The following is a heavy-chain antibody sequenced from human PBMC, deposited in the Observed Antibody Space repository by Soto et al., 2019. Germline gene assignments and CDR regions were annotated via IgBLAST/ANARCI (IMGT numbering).Heavy chain of an antibody. D-gene: IGHD6-6*01. CDR2: IWYDGSNK. Sequence: GGSLRLSCAASGFTFSSYGMHWVRQAPGKGLEWVAVIWYDGSNKYYADSVKGRFTISRDNSKNTLYLQMNSLRPEDTAVYYCAREASHAFDIWCQETMVTVSS. CDR3: AREASHAFDI. V-gene: IGHV3-33*01. J-gene: IGHJ3*02. CDR1: GFTFSSYG.